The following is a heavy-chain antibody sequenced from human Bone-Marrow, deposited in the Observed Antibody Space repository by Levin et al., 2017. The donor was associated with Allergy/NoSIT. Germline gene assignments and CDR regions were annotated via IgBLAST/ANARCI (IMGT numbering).Heavy chain of an antibody. V-gene: IGHV1-2*02. D-gene: IGHD2-8*02. CDR3: ARPPRYCTGGSCYPNWYFDL. CDR1: GYSFTGSGYY. Sequence: KSGESLKISCKASGYSFTGSGYYIHWMRQAPGHGLEWMGWINPNSGDIEYAQKFQGRVSMTRDTSISTAYMDLSSLTSDDTAIYYCARPPRYCTGGSCYPNWYFDLWGRGTLVIVSS. J-gene: IGHJ2*01. CDR2: INPNSGDI.